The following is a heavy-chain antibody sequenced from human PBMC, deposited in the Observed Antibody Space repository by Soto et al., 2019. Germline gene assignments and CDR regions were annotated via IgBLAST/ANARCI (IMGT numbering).Heavy chain of an antibody. J-gene: IGHJ4*02. CDR1: GGTFSSYA. D-gene: IGHD3-3*01. CDR2: IIPIFGTA. Sequence: QVQLVQSGAEVKKPGSSVKVSCKASGGTFSSYAISWVRQAPGQGLEWMGGIIPIFGTANYAQKFQGRVTITADESTSTAYMELRSLRSEDTAVYYCARDPRDFWSGYYWAGETDWGQGPLLTVSS. CDR3: ARDPRDFWSGYYWAGETD. V-gene: IGHV1-69*01.